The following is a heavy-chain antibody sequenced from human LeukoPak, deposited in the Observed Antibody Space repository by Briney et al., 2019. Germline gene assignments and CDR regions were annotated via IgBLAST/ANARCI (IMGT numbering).Heavy chain of an antibody. CDR2: ISDSGST. V-gene: IGHV4-59*08. CDR3: ARHLLWVATIRDEAFFDY. Sequence: PSETLSLTCLVSGGSFSAHYWSWLRQPPGKALEWIGYISDSGSTSYSPSLKGRVTISMDTSKNQFSLKLSSVTAADTAVYYCARHLLWVATIRDEAFFDYWGQGTLVTVSS. CDR1: GGSFSAHY. J-gene: IGHJ4*02. D-gene: IGHD5-12*01.